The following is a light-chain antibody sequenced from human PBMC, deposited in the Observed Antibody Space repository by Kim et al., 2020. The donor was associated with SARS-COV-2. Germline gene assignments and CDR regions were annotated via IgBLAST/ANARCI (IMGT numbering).Light chain of an antibody. CDR1: SSNIGSNY. V-gene: IGLV1-47*01. Sequence: PGQRVTISCSGSSSNIGSNYVYWYQQLPGTAPKLLISGNNQRPSGVPDRFSGSKSGTSASLAISGLRSEDEADYYCTAWDDSLSVVFGGGTQLTVL. CDR2: GNN. CDR3: TAWDDSLSVV. J-gene: IGLJ2*01.